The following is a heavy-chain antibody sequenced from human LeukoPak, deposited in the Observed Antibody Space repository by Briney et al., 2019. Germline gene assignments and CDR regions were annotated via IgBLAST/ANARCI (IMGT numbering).Heavy chain of an antibody. CDR1: GGSISGTNW. V-gene: IGHV4/OR15-8*02. CDR2: ISLAGQT. J-gene: IGHJ4*02. D-gene: IGHD1-26*01. CDR3: SRESGPFCPFGY. Sequence: SETLSLTCGVSGGSISGTNWWSWVRQPPGQGLEWIGEISLAGQTNYNPSLNGRVTMSLDKSSNQLSLHLTSVTAADTATYFCSRESGPFCPFGYWGQGTLVIASS.